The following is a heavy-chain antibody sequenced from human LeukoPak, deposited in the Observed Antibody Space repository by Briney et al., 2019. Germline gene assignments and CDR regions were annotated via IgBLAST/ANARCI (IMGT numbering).Heavy chain of an antibody. Sequence: PSETLSLTCTVSGGSISSYYWTWIRQPPGKGLEWIGYIYYSGSINYNPSLKSRVTISVDTSKNQFSLKLSSVTAADTAVYYCARRGRYFDWFDPWAREPWSPSPQ. CDR1: GGSISSYY. D-gene: IGHD3-9*01. V-gene: IGHV4-59*01. CDR3: ARRGRYFDWFDP. J-gene: IGHJ5*02. CDR2: IYYSGSI.